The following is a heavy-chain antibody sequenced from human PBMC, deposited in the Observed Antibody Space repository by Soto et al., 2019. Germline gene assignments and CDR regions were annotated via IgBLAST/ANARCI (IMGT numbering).Heavy chain of an antibody. J-gene: IGHJ5*02. D-gene: IGHD2-2*01. CDR3: ARVEYQLPASYWFDP. V-gene: IGHV3-7*03. CDR1: GFTFSNYW. CDR2: IKQDGSEK. Sequence: PGGSLRLSCAASGFTFSNYWISWVRQAPGKGLEWVANIKQDGSEKYYVDSVKGRFTISRDNAKNSLYLQMNSLRAEDTAVYYCARVEYQLPASYWFDPWGQGTLVTVSS.